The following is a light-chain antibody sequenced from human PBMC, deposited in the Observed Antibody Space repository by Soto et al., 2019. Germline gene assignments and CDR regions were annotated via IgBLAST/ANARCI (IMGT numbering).Light chain of an antibody. J-gene: IGKJ1*01. Sequence: EIVLTQSPATLSLSPGERATLSCRASQGVNNYLAWYQQKPGQAPRLLIYDASNRATGIPARFGGSGSGTDFTLTISSLEPEDFAIYYCQQRANWPRTFGQGTKVEIK. CDR3: QQRANWPRT. V-gene: IGKV3-11*01. CDR2: DAS. CDR1: QGVNNY.